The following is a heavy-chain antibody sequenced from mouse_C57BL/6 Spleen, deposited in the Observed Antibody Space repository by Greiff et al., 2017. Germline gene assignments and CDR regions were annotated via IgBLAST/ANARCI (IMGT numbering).Heavy chain of an antibody. Sequence: ESGPGLVKPSQSLSLTCSVTGYSITSGYYWNWIRQFPGNKLEWMGYISYDGSNNYNPSLKNRISITRDTSKNQFFLKLNSVTTEDTATYYCAREEYYGSSIYWYFDVWGTGTTVTVSS. D-gene: IGHD1-1*01. J-gene: IGHJ1*03. CDR2: ISYDGSN. CDR1: GYSITSGYY. V-gene: IGHV3-6*01. CDR3: AREEYYGSSIYWYFDV.